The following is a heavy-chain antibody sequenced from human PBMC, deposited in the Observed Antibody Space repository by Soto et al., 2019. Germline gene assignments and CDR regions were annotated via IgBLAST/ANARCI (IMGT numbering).Heavy chain of an antibody. V-gene: IGHV3-30*18. CDR1: GFTFSSYG. Sequence: QVQLVESGGGVVQPGRSLRLSCAASGFTFSSYGMHWVRQAPGKGLEWVAVISYDGSNKYYADSVKGRFTISRDNSKNTLYLQMNSLRAEDTAVYYCAKAGELPTCDYWGQGTLVTVSS. CDR2: ISYDGSNK. D-gene: IGHD1-26*01. CDR3: AKAGELPTCDY. J-gene: IGHJ4*02.